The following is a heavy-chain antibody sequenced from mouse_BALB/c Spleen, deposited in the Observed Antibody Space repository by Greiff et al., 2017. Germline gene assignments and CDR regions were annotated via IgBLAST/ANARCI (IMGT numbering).Heavy chain of an antibody. Sequence: VQLKESGPSLVKPSQTLSLTCSVTGDSITSGYWNWIRKFPGNKLEYMGYISYSGSTYYNPSLKSRISITRDTSKNQYYLQLNSVTTEDTATYYCARGDYYGSRPWYFDVWGAGTTVTVSA. CDR1: GDSITSGY. CDR3: ARGDYYGSRPWYFDV. V-gene: IGHV3-8*02. D-gene: IGHD1-1*01. J-gene: IGHJ1*01. CDR2: ISYSGST.